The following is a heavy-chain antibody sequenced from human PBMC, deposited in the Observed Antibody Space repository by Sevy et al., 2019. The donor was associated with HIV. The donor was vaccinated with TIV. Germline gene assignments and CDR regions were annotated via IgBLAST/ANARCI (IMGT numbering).Heavy chain of an antibody. D-gene: IGHD3-10*01. CDR3: GREMISMVPGVPDAFDI. CDR1: GFTFGNYW. CDR2: INNDGSNT. V-gene: IGHV3-74*01. Sequence: GGSLRLSCAASGFTFGNYWMHWVRQAPGKGLVWISRINNDGSNTNYADSVKGRFTTSRDNAKNTLYLQMNSLRAEDTAVYCCGREMISMVPGVPDAFDIWGQGTMVTVSS. J-gene: IGHJ3*02.